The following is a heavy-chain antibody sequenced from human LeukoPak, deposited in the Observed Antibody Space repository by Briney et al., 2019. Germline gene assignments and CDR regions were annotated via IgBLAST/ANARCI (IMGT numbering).Heavy chain of an antibody. V-gene: IGHV4-30-2*01. CDR1: GGSISSGGYS. CDR2: IYHSGST. CDR3: ARDSSEIRSLIPH. Sequence: SQTLSLTCAVSGGSISSGGYSWSWIRQPPGKGLEWIGYIYHSGSTYYNPSLKSRVTISVDRSKNQFSLKLSSVTAADTAVYYCARDSSEIRSLIPHWGQGTLVTVSS. J-gene: IGHJ1*01. D-gene: IGHD2-21*01.